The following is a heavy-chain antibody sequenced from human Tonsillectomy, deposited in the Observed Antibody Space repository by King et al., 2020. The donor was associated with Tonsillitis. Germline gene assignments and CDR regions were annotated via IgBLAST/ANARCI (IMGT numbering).Heavy chain of an antibody. CDR1: GFTFSSYW. V-gene: IGHV3-7*01. CDR3: ARMARVMDV. CDR2: INKDGSEK. J-gene: IGHJ6*02. Sequence: VQLVESGGGLVQPGGSLRLSCAASGFTFSSYWMSWVRQAPGKGLEWVANINKDGSEKSYVDSVKGRFTISRDNAKKSLYLQMNSLRAEDTAVYYCARMARVMDVWGQGTTVTVSS. D-gene: IGHD5-24*01.